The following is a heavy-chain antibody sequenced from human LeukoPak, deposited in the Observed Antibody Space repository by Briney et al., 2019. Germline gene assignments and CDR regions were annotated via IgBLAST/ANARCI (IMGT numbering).Heavy chain of an antibody. CDR2: IDWDDDK. D-gene: IGHD2-2*01. Sequence: SGPALVKPTQTLTLTCTFSEFSLSTSGICVSWIRQPPGKALKWLALIDWDDDKYYSTSLRTRLTISKDTSKNQVVLTMTNMDPVDTATYYCARITVVPAASGYYYYGMDVWGQGTTVTVSS. V-gene: IGHV2-70*01. CDR3: ARITVVPAASGYYYYGMDV. CDR1: EFSLSTSGIC. J-gene: IGHJ6*02.